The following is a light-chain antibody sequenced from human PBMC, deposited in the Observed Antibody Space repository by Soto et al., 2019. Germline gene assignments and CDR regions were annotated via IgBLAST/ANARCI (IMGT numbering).Light chain of an antibody. CDR2: HAS. CDR1: QNITNN. Sequence: DIQMTQSPSSLSASIGDRVTITCPASQNITNNLSWYQQXPGKAPXLXXYHASKLAKGVTSRFSGSGSGTDFSFIITSLQREDLAKYYCQQYYGLPPLTFGQGTRLEIK. CDR3: QQYYGLPPLT. J-gene: IGKJ5*01. V-gene: IGKV1-33*01.